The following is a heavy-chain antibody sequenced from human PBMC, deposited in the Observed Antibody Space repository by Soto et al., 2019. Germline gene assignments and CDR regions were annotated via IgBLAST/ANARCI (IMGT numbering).Heavy chain of an antibody. V-gene: IGHV3-23*01. CDR2: ISGSGAST. D-gene: IGHD3-9*01. J-gene: IGHJ4*02. Sequence: EVQLLESGGGLXXXXXXXRLSCAASGFTFSSYAMSWVRQAPGKGLEWVSAISGSGASTYYADSVKGRFTISRDNSKNTLSLQMNSLRAEDTAVYYCAHFDWFIDYWGQGTLVTVSS. CDR3: AHFDWFIDY. CDR1: GFTFSSYA.